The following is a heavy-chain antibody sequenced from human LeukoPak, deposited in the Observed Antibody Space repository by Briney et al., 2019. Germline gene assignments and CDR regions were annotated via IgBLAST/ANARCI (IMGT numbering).Heavy chain of an antibody. CDR2: INPSGGST. J-gene: IGHJ3*02. V-gene: IGHV1-46*01. CDR3: ASGGGITGTTGAFDI. CDR1: GYTFTSYY. Sequence: ASVKVSCKASGYTFTSYYMHWVRQAPGQGLEWMGIINPSGGSTSYAQKFQGRVTMTRDTSTSTVYMELSSLRSEDTAVYYCASGGGITGTTGAFDIWGRGTMVTVSS. D-gene: IGHD1-20*01.